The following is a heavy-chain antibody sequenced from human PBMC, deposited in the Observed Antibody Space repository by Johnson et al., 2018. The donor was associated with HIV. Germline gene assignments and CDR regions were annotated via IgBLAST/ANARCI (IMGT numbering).Heavy chain of an antibody. D-gene: IGHD3-22*01. V-gene: IGHV3-13*01. Sequence: VQLVEYGGGLVQPGGSLRLSCAASGFTFSSYDMHWVRQATGKGLEWVAAICNAGDTYYPGSVKGRFTIFRENAKNSWYLQMNSLRAGDTAVYYCARGGVYYDKAFDIWGQGTMVTVSS. CDR2: ICNAGDT. CDR3: ARGGVYYDKAFDI. J-gene: IGHJ3*02. CDR1: GFTFSSYD.